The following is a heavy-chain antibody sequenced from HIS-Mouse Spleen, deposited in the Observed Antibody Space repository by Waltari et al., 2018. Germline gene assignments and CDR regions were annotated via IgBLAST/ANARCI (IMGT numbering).Heavy chain of an antibody. Sequence: QVQLQQWGAGLLKPSETLSLTCAVYGGSFSGYYWSWIRQPPGKGLEWIGEINHSGSTNYNPSLKSRVTISVDTSKNQFSLKLSSVTAADTAVYYCASITREAYYFDYWGQGTLVTVSS. V-gene: IGHV4-34*01. CDR1: GGSFSGYY. J-gene: IGHJ4*02. D-gene: IGHD1-20*01. CDR3: ASITREAYYFDY. CDR2: INHSGST.